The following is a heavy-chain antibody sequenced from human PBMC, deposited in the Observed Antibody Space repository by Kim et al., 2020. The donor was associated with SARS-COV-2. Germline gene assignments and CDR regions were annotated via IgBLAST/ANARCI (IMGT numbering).Heavy chain of an antibody. Sequence: SETLSLTCTVSGGSVSSGSYYWSWIRQPPGKGLEWIGYIYYSGSTNYNPSLKSRVTISVDTSKNQFSLKLSSVTAADTAVYYCARDGYSGAPGAYWGQGTLVTVSS. V-gene: IGHV4-61*01. CDR2: IYYSGST. J-gene: IGHJ4*02. CDR3: ARDGYSGAPGAY. CDR1: GGSVSSGSYY. D-gene: IGHD5-12*01.